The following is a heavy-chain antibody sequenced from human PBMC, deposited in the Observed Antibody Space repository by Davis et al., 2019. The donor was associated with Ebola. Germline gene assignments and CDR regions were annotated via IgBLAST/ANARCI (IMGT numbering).Heavy chain of an antibody. Sequence: SETLSLTCTVSGGSVSSGSYYWSWIRQPPGKGLEWIGYIYYSGSTNYNPSLKSRVTISVDTSKNQFSLQLNSVTPEDTAVYYCATYDFWNHNWFDPWGQGTLVTVSS. CDR3: ATYDFWNHNWFDP. V-gene: IGHV4-61*01. CDR2: IYYSGST. D-gene: IGHD3-3*01. J-gene: IGHJ5*02. CDR1: GGSVSSGSYY.